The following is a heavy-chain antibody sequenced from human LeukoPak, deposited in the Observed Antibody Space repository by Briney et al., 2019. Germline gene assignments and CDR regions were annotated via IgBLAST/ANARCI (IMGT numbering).Heavy chain of an antibody. D-gene: IGHD5-12*01. V-gene: IGHV1-2*06. CDR1: GYTFTGYY. Sequence: ASVKVSCKASGYTFTGYYMHWVRQAPGQGLEWMGRINPNSGGTNYAQKFQGRVTMTRDTSISTAYMELSSLRSEDTAVYYCARDRGYSGSREYYYYMDVWGKGTTVTVSS. CDR2: INPNSGGT. J-gene: IGHJ6*03. CDR3: ARDRGYSGSREYYYYMDV.